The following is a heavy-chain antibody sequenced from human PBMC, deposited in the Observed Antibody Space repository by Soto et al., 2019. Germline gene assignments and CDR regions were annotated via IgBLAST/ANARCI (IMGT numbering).Heavy chain of an antibody. J-gene: IGHJ6*02. CDR2: MNPANGNT. CDR1: GYTFTSCD. V-gene: IGHV1-8*01. D-gene: IGHD2-15*01. CDR3: ARIVVRPSNYYGVDV. Sequence: QVQLVQSGAEVKKPGASVKVSCRASGYTFTSCDINWLRHASGRGLEWLGWMNPANGNTHYGQKFQGRVTMSSDISASTAYMEVSSLTSEDTAIYYCARIVVRPSNYYGVDVWGQRSTVTVS.